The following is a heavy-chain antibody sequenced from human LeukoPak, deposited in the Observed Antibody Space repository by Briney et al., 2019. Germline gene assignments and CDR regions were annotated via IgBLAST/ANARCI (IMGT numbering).Heavy chain of an antibody. CDR3: ARDLGYCSGGSCYADAFDI. Sequence: PGGSLGLSCAASGFTFSSYGMHWVRQAPGKGLEWVSYISSSGSTIYYADSVKGRFTISRDNAKNSLYLQMNSLRAEDTAVYYCARDLGYCSGGSCYADAFDIWGQGTMVTVSS. D-gene: IGHD2-15*01. CDR2: ISSSGSTI. CDR1: GFTFSSYG. J-gene: IGHJ3*02. V-gene: IGHV3-48*04.